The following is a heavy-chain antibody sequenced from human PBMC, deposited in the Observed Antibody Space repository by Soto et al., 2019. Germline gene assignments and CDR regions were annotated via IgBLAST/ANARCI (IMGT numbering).Heavy chain of an antibody. CDR3: AKDRYGDYGGIDY. Sequence: PGGSLRLSCAASGFTFSNAWMNWVRQAPGKGLEWVSAISGSGGGTYYADSVKGRFTISRDNSKNTLYLQMNSLRAEDTAVYYCAKDRYGDYGGIDYWGQGTLVTVSS. CDR2: ISGSGGGT. J-gene: IGHJ4*02. D-gene: IGHD4-17*01. V-gene: IGHV3-23*01. CDR1: GFTFSNAW.